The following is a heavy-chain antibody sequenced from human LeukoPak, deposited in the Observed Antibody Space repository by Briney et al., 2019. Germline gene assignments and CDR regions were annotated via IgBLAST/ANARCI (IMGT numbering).Heavy chain of an antibody. V-gene: IGHV3-74*01. Sequence: GGSLRLSCVASGFTLSDHNMDWVRQAPGKGLVWVSRISDDGGHTFHADSVKGRFAMSRDNSKNTLYLQMNGLRAEDTGVYYCARVTGGYNLVDYWGQGTLVTVSS. CDR3: ARVTGGYNLVDY. J-gene: IGHJ4*02. CDR1: GFTLSDHN. D-gene: IGHD5-24*01. CDR2: ISDDGGHT.